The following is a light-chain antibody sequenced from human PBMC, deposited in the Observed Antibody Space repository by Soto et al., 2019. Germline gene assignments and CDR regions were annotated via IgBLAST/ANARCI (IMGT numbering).Light chain of an antibody. Sequence: DIQMTQSPSTLSASVGDRVTITCRARQSISSWLAWYQQKPGKAPKLLIYKASSLESGVPSRFSGRGSGTEFTLTISSLQPDDFAPYYGQQYNSYWTFGQGTKVEIK. CDR2: KAS. CDR1: QSISSW. J-gene: IGKJ1*01. CDR3: QQYNSYWT. V-gene: IGKV1-5*03.